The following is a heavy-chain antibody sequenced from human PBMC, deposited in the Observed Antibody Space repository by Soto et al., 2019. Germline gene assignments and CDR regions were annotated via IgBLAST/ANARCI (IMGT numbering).Heavy chain of an antibody. D-gene: IGHD3-3*01. CDR2: ISASGDNA. CDR3: ADGGEWSFNFVY. V-gene: IGHV3-23*01. CDR1: GLIFSSYA. Sequence: WGSLRLSCAASGLIFSSYAMSWVRQAPGKGLDWVSGISASGDNAYYPDSVKGRFTISRDNSKNTLYLQMNNLRAEDTAVYYCADGGEWSFNFVYWGQGTLVTVSS. J-gene: IGHJ4*02.